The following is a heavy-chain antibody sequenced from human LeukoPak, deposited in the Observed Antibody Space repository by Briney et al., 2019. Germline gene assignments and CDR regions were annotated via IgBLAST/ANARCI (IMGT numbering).Heavy chain of an antibody. D-gene: IGHD2-15*01. J-gene: IGHJ5*02. V-gene: IGHV4-39*07. Sequence: SETLSLTCTVSGDSISSGSYYWGWIRQPPGKGLEWIGSIYCSGRTYYNPSLKSRVTISVDTSKNQFSLKLSSVTVADTAVYYCARVLVYCSGGSCYPTLNWFDPWGQGTLVTVSS. CDR3: ARVLVYCSGGSCYPTLNWFDP. CDR2: IYCSGRT. CDR1: GDSISSGSYY.